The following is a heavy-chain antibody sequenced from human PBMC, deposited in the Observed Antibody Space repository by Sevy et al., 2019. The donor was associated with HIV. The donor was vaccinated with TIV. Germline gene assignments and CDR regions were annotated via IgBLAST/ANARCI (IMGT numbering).Heavy chain of an antibody. CDR2: IYYSGST. CDR3: ARDQAESSSTGGLDS. J-gene: IGHJ4*02. CDR1: GASVSSGSFF. V-gene: IGHV4-61*01. Sequence: SETLSLTCSVSGASVSSGSFFWTWIRQAPGKGLEWIGYIYYSGSTNYNPSLKSLVTFSVDTSKNQFSLKLRSVTAADAAVYYCARDQAESSSTGGLDSWGPGALVTVSS. D-gene: IGHD6-6*01.